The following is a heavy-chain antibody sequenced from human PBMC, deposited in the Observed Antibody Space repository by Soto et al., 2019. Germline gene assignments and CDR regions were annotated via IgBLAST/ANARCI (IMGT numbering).Heavy chain of an antibody. V-gene: IGHV4-4*02. J-gene: IGHJ5*02. Sequence: SETLSLTCAVSSDSISSSNWWSWVRQPPGKGLEWIGEIHYSGSANYNPSLKSRVTISVDKSKNQFSLNLNFVTAADTAVYYCARNQGVPGAEMYNWLEPWGQGTLVTVSS. CDR1: SDSISSSNW. CDR3: ARNQGVPGAEMYNWLEP. D-gene: IGHD1-20*01. CDR2: IHYSGSA.